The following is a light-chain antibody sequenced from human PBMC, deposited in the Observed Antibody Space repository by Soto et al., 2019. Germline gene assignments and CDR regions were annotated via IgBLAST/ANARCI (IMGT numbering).Light chain of an antibody. CDR3: QHYVTSLTT. V-gene: IGKV3-20*01. Sequence: EIVLTQSPGTLSLSPGERATLSCGASQSVTSNYLAWYQQRPGQAPRLLIFGASIRVRGIPDRFIGSGSGTDFTLTISRLEPEDFAVYYCQHYVTSLTTFGQGTKVDIK. J-gene: IGKJ1*01. CDR2: GAS. CDR1: QSVTSNY.